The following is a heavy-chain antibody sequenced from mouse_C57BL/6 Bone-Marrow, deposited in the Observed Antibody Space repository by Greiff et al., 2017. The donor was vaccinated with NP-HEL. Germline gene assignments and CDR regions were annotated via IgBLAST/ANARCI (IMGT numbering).Heavy chain of an antibody. CDR1: GYTFTSYW. D-gene: IGHD2-1*01. CDR2: IDPSDSYT. V-gene: IGHV1-50*01. J-gene: IGHJ3*01. Sequence: VQLQQPGAELVKPGASVKLSCKASGYTFTSYWMQWVKQRPGQGLEWIGEIDPSDSYTNYNQKFKGKATLTVDTSSSTAYMQLSSLTSEDSAVYYCARENGNYVWFAYWGQGTLVTVSA. CDR3: ARENGNYVWFAY.